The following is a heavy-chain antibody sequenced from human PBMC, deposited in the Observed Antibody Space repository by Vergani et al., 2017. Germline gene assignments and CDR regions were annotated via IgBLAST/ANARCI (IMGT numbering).Heavy chain of an antibody. V-gene: IGHV4-34*01. J-gene: IGHJ6*03. CDR1: GGSFSGYY. CDR2: INHSGST. CDR3: AREGRMLVVVPAAMSYYYYMDV. Sequence: QVQLQQWGAGPLKPSETLSLTCAVYGGSFSGYYWSWIREPPGKGLEWIGEINHSGSTNYNPSLKSRVTISVDTSKNPFSLKLSSVTAADTTVYYCAREGRMLVVVPAAMSYYYYMDVWGKGTTVTVSS. D-gene: IGHD2-2*01.